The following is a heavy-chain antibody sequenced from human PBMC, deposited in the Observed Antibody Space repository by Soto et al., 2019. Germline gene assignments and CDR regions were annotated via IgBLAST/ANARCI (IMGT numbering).Heavy chain of an antibody. CDR1: RDSIDTSSYC. CDR3: ARQGEHSSSYFFDS. V-gene: IGHV4-39*01. J-gene: IGHJ4*02. CDR2: VCYRGTT. D-gene: IGHD6-6*01. Sequence: SQTLRLTXAVSRDSIDTSSYCWAWIRQPPGKGLEWIGSVCYRGTTYYNPSLKSRLTISVDTSKRQFSLKLSSVTAADTAVFYCARQGEHSSSYFFDSWGQGTLVTVSS.